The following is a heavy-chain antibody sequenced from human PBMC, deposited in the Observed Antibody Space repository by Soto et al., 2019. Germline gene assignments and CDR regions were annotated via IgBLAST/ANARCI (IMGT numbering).Heavy chain of an antibody. CDR1: GFTFGDYA. D-gene: IGHD3-22*01. Sequence: PGGSLRLSCTASGFTFGDYAMSWFRRAPGKGLEWVGFIRSKAYGGTTEYAASVKGRFTISRDDSKSIAYLQMNSLKTEDTAVYYCTREGYYDSSGYSPWGQGTLVTVSS. V-gene: IGHV3-49*03. J-gene: IGHJ5*02. CDR3: TREGYYDSSGYSP. CDR2: IRSKAYGGTT.